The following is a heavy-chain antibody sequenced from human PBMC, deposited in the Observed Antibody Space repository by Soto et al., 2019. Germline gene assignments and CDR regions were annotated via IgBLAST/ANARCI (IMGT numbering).Heavy chain of an antibody. CDR3: ARLATDTIHDAFDI. J-gene: IGHJ3*02. D-gene: IGHD3-3*01. CDR1: GFTFSSYG. Sequence: GGSLRLSCAASGFTFSSYGMHWVRQAPGKGLEWVAVIWYDGSNKYYADSVKGRFTISRDNSKNTLYLQMNSLRAEDTAVYYCARLATDTIHDAFDIWGQGTMVTVSS. CDR2: IWYDGSNK. V-gene: IGHV3-33*01.